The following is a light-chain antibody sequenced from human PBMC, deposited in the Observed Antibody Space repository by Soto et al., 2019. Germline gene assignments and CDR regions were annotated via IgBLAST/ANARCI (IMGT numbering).Light chain of an antibody. V-gene: IGKV3-20*01. J-gene: IGKJ4*01. CDR2: GTS. Sequence: EIVLTQSPGTLSLSPGERATLSCRASQSVSSTYLAWYQHIPGQAPRLLISGTSTRATGIPDKFSGSVSGTDFTLTMSRLEPEDFAGDYCQQYGRSLTFGGGTKVEVE. CDR1: QSVSSTY. CDR3: QQYGRSLT.